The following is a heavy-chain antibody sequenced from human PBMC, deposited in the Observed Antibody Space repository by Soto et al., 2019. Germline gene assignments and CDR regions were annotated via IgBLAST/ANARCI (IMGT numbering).Heavy chain of an antibody. J-gene: IGHJ4*02. Sequence: QITLKESGPTLVKPTQTLTLTCTFSGFSLNTSGVGVGWIRQPPGKALEWLALIYWDDDKRYSPSLKSRLTITNDTTKNEVVLTITNMDPMDTGTYDRAHRPYGDYPFDSWGQGTLVTVSS. CDR1: GFSLNTSGVG. V-gene: IGHV2-5*02. CDR2: IYWDDDK. CDR3: AHRPYGDYPFDS. D-gene: IGHD4-17*01.